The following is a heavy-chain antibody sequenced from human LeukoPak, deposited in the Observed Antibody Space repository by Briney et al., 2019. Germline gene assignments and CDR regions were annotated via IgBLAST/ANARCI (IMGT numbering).Heavy chain of an antibody. V-gene: IGHV3-48*02. J-gene: IGHJ6*02. CDR2: ISSGSRDI. Sequence: GGSLRLSCAAFGFRIDSYSMNWVRQAPGKGQEWLSFISSGSRDIYYADSVKGRFTISRDNGKNSLYLHMNSLRDGDTAVYYCARASCYLRNCYYYGMDVWGQGTTVTVSS. CDR1: GFRIDSYS. D-gene: IGHD2-2*01. CDR3: ARASCYLRNCYYYGMDV.